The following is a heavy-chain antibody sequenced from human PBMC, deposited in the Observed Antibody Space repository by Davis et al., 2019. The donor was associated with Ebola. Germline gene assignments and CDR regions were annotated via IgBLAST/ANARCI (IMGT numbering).Heavy chain of an antibody. CDR2: INHSGTT. J-gene: IGHJ4*02. CDR1: GGSLRGHY. V-gene: IGHV4-34*01. Sequence: SETLSLTCAVYGGSLRGHYWSWFRQPPGKGLEWIGEINHSGTTNYDPSLKSRVTISVDRSKNQFSLKLSSVTAADTAVYYCARGLTTVRVFDYWGQGTLVTVSS. D-gene: IGHD4-17*01. CDR3: ARGLTTVRVFDY.